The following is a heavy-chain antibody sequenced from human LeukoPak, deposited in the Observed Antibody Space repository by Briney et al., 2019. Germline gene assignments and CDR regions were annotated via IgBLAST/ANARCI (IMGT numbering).Heavy chain of an antibody. D-gene: IGHD2-21*01. Sequence: PGGSLRLSCAVSGFTFSSYWMSWVRQAPGKGLEWVANIKQDGSEKYYVDSVKGRFTISRDNAKNSLYLQMNSLRAEDTAVYYCARAREIVVVIALDAFDIWGQGTMVTVSS. J-gene: IGHJ3*02. CDR1: GFTFSSYW. CDR2: IKQDGSEK. CDR3: ARAREIVVVIALDAFDI. V-gene: IGHV3-7*01.